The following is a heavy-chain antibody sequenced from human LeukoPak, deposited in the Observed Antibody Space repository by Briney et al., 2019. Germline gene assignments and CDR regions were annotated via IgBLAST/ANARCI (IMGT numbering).Heavy chain of an antibody. CDR2: IIPIFGTA. V-gene: IGHV1-69*13. J-gene: IGHJ6*03. CDR1: GGTLSSYA. Sequence: ASVKVSCKASGGTLSSYAISWVRQAPGQGLEWMGGIIPIFGTANYAQKFQGRVTITADESTSTVYMELSSLRSEDTAVYYCASSGAYDFWSGYPRYYYYYMDVWGKGTTVTVSS. D-gene: IGHD3-3*01. CDR3: ASSGAYDFWSGYPRYYYYYMDV.